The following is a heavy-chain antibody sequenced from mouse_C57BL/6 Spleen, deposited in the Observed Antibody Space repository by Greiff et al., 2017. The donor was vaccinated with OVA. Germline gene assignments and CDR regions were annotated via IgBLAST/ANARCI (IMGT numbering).Heavy chain of an antibody. D-gene: IGHD2-3*01. V-gene: IGHV1-72*01. Sequence: QVQLQQPGAELVKPGASVTLSCKASGYTFTSYWMHWVKQRPGRGLEWIGRIDPNSGGTTYNEKFKSKATLTVDKPSSTVYMQLSSLTSEDSAVYYCARSDVYSHVDYWGQGTTLTVSS. CDR1: GYTFTSYW. CDR2: IDPNSGGT. J-gene: IGHJ2*01. CDR3: ARSDVYSHVDY.